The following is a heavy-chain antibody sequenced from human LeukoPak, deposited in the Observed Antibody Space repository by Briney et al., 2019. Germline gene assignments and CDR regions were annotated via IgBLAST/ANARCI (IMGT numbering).Heavy chain of an antibody. D-gene: IGHD3-10*01. Sequence: GASVKVSCKASGYTFTSYDINWVRQATGQGLERMGWISAYNGNTNYAQKLQGRVTMTTDTSTSTAYMELRSLRSDDTAVYYCARETMTNDGSGSPFDYWGQGTLVTVSS. CDR3: ARETMTNDGSGSPFDY. CDR1: GYTFTSYD. CDR2: ISAYNGNT. V-gene: IGHV1-18*01. J-gene: IGHJ4*02.